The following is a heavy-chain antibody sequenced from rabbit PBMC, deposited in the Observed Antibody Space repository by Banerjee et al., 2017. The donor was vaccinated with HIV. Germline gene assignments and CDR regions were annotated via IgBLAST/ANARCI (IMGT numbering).Heavy chain of an antibody. J-gene: IGHJ4*01. V-gene: IGHV1S40*01. CDR1: GFTLSSNYW. CDR3: ARDLAGVIGWNFNL. Sequence: QSLEESGGDLVKPGASLTLTCKASGFTLSSNYWIYWVRRAPGKGLEWIACIYTGGSGSTYYASWAKGRFTISKASSTTVTLQMTSLTAADTATYFCARDLAGVIGWNFNLWGPGTLVTVS. D-gene: IGHD4-1*01. CDR2: IYTGGSGST.